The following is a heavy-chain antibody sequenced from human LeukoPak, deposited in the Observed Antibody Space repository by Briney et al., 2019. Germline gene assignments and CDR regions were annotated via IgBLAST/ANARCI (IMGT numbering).Heavy chain of an antibody. D-gene: IGHD6-19*01. CDR3: ARGRHIAVNFDY. Sequence: SETLSLTCDVSDGSISNTNWWSWVRQPPGQGLEWIGEVSLAGQANYNPSLNGRVTMSLDESSNQLSLKLTSVTAADTAVYYCARGRHIAVNFDYWGQGTLVTVSS. J-gene: IGHJ4*02. CDR1: DGSISNTNW. V-gene: IGHV4-4*02. CDR2: VSLAGQA.